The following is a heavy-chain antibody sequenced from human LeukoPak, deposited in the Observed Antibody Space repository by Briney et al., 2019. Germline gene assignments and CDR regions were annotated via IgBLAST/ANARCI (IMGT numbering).Heavy chain of an antibody. CDR2: ISGSGGST. J-gene: IGHJ4*02. CDR3: AKDAFYYYDSSGPFGY. CDR1: GFTFSSYA. Sequence: GGSLRLSCAASGFTFSSYAMSWVRRAPGKGLEWVSAISGSGGSTYYADSVKGRFTISRDNSNNTLYLQMNSLRAEDTAVYYCAKDAFYYYDSSGPFGYWGQGTLVTVSS. D-gene: IGHD3-22*01. V-gene: IGHV3-23*01.